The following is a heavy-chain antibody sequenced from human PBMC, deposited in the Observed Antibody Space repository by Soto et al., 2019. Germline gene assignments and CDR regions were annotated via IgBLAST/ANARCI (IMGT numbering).Heavy chain of an antibody. V-gene: IGHV4-59*08. CDR2: IYYSGST. CDR1: GGSISSYY. D-gene: IGHD3-10*01. CDR3: ATLYGSCFDY. Sequence: QVQLQESGPGLVKPSETLSLTCTVSGGSISSYYWSWIRQPPGKGLEWIGYIYYSGSTNYNPSLMIRVTTPAATATNQFSLMLSSVPAADTAVYYSATLYGSCFDYWGQGTLVTVSS. J-gene: IGHJ4*02.